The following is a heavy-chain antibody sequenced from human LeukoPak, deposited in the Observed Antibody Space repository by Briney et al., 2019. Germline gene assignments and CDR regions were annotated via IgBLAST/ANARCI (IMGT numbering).Heavy chain of an antibody. D-gene: IGHD2-2*01. Sequence: GGSLRLSCTASGFTFSSYWMSWVRQAPGKGLEWVVNIKQDGSEKYYVDSVKGRFTISRGNAKNSLYLQMNSLRVEDTAVYYCARAKEECSSTSCYAGGSRAFDIWGQGTMVTVSS. CDR3: ARAKEECSSTSCYAGGSRAFDI. CDR2: IKQDGSEK. CDR1: GFTFSSYW. V-gene: IGHV3-7*03. J-gene: IGHJ3*02.